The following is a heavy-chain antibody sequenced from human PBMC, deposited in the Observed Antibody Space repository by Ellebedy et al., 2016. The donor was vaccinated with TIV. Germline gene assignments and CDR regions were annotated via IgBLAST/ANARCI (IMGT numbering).Heavy chain of an antibody. D-gene: IGHD5-18*01. CDR3: AGSLDTAMPFDY. J-gene: IGHJ4*02. Sequence: SETLSLTCTVSGGSISSGAFYWTWIRQQPGKGLEWIGNIYYSGSTYYNPSLKSRVTISVDTSKNQFSLKLSSVTAADTAVYYCAGSLDTAMPFDYWGQGTLVTVSS. CDR1: GGSISSGAFY. CDR2: IYYSGST. V-gene: IGHV4-39*01.